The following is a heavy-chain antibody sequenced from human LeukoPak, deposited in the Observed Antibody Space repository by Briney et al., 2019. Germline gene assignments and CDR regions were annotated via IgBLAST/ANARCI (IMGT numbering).Heavy chain of an antibody. D-gene: IGHD6-13*01. V-gene: IGHV3-20*04. J-gene: IGHJ5*02. Sequence: PGGSLRLSCAASGFTFADYGMSWVRQAPGKGLEWVSGINWNGDSTGYADSVKGRFTISRDNAKNSLYLQMNSLRAEDTALYSCAREGGSSWSGQGYNWFDPWGQGTLVTVSS. CDR1: GFTFADYG. CDR3: AREGGSSWSGQGYNWFDP. CDR2: INWNGDST.